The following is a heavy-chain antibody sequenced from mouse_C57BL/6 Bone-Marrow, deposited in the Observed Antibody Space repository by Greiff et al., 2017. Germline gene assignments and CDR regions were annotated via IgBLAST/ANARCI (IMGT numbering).Heavy chain of an antibody. J-gene: IGHJ4*01. V-gene: IGHV5-17*01. CDR1: GFTFSDYG. Sequence: EVKLVESGGGLVKPGGSLKLSCAASGFTFSDYGMPWVRQAPEKGLEWVAYISSGSSTIYYADTVKGRFTISRDNAKTTLFLQMTSLRSEDTAMYYCARNGYPLYYYAMDYWGQGTSVTVSS. CDR2: ISSGSSTI. CDR3: ARNGYPLYYYAMDY. D-gene: IGHD2-2*01.